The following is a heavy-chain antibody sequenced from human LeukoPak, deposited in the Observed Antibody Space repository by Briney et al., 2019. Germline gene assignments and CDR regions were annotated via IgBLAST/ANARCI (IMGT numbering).Heavy chain of an antibody. CDR2: IKPDGCDT. CDR1: GFTISVYW. Sequence: GGSQRLSCAVSGFTISVYWMNWVRQAPGKGLEWVANIKPDGCDTYYVDSVKGRFSISRDHAQNSLYLQMNSLRAEDKAMYFCARVSLLGGDLSLYRPSDYWGQGTLHTVSS. J-gene: IGHJ4*02. CDR3: ARVSLLGGDLSLYRPSDY. V-gene: IGHV3-7*04. D-gene: IGHD3-16*01.